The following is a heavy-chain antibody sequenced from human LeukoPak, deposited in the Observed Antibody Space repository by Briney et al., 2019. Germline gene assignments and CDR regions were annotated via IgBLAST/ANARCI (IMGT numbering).Heavy chain of an antibody. CDR2: INPSGGST. CDR3: ARDLGPQYYYDSSGYYPDAFDI. J-gene: IGHJ3*02. V-gene: IGHV1-46*01. D-gene: IGHD3-22*01. CDR1: GYTFTSYY. Sequence: ASVKVSCKASGYTFTSYYMHWVRQAPGQGLEWMGIINPSGGSTGYAQKFQGRVTMTRDMSTSTVYMELSSLRSEDTAVYYCARDLGPQYYYDSSGYYPDAFDIWGQGTMVTVSS.